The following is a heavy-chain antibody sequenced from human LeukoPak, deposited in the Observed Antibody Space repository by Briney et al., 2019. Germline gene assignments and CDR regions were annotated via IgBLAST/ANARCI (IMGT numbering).Heavy chain of an antibody. Sequence: PSETLSLTCTVSGGFISSCDYYWRWIRQPPGEALEWLGSIYYSESTYYNLSLRSRVTISVDTPKNQFSLKLSSVTAADTALYYWASISRRGRGFGEPPSVMDGWGQGTTVTVS. CDR3: ASISRRGRGFGEPPSVMDG. CDR2: IYYSEST. CDR1: GGFISSCDYY. D-gene: IGHD3-10*01. V-gene: IGHV4-30-4*01. J-gene: IGHJ6*02.